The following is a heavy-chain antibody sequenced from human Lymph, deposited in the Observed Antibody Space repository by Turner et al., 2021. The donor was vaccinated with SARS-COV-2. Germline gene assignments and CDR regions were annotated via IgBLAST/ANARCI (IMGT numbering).Heavy chain of an antibody. CDR2: INPNSGGT. Sequence: QVQLVQSGAEVRNPGASVKVSCKASGYTFTGYYMHWVRQAPGQGLEWMGWINPNSGGTYYAQKFQGRVTMTRDTSISTAYMELIRLRSDDTAVYYCARDSSSGWQFDYWGQGTLVTVSS. CDR3: ARDSSSGWQFDY. CDR1: GYTFTGYY. D-gene: IGHD6-19*01. J-gene: IGHJ4*02. V-gene: IGHV1-2*02.